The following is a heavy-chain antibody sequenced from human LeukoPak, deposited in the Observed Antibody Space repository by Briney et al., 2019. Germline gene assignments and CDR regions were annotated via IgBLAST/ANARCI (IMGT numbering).Heavy chain of an antibody. V-gene: IGHV1-2*02. D-gene: IGHD3-10*01. CDR3: IRGPGHYFDY. Sequence: ASVKVSCKASGYTFNYYYMHWVRQAPGQGLEWMGWINPSSGATNCAQKFQGRVTMTRDTSVSTAYMELTRLRSDDSAVFYCIRGPGHYFDYWGQGTMVTVPS. J-gene: IGHJ4*02. CDR2: INPSSGAT. CDR1: GYTFNYYY.